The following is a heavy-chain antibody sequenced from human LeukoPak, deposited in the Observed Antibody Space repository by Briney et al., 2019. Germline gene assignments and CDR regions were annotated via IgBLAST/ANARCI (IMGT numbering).Heavy chain of an antibody. V-gene: IGHV4-59*01. D-gene: IGHD3-9*01. Sequence: PSETLSLTCSVSADSISLYFWSWIRQSPGKGLEWIGYIDDSGNTKYHPSLKSRVTISVDTSTNQFSLKLRSVTAADTAVYYCARSLRYFDWTEGGLDVWGQGTTVTVSS. CDR3: ARSLRYFDWTEGGLDV. J-gene: IGHJ6*02. CDR1: ADSISLYF. CDR2: IDDSGNT.